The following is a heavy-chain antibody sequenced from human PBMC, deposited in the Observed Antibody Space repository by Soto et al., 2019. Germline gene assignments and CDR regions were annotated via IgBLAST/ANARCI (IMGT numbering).Heavy chain of an antibody. V-gene: IGHV1-18*04. J-gene: IGHJ5*02. CDR1: GYSFTSYW. D-gene: IGHD3-10*01. Sequence: PGESLKISCKGSGYSFTSYWISWVRQAPGQGLEWMGWISAYNGNTNYAQKLQGRVTMTTDTSTSTAYMELRSLRSDDTAVYYCARGGFDYYGSGSYYSNWFDPWGQGTLVTVSS. CDR3: ARGGFDYYGSGSYYSNWFDP. CDR2: ISAYNGNT.